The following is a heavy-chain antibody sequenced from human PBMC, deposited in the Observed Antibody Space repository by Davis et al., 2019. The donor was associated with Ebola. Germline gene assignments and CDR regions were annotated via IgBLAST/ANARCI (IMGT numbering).Heavy chain of an antibody. CDR3: TRGGEGYTSGYYDY. D-gene: IGHD6-19*01. V-gene: IGHV3-23*01. J-gene: IGHJ4*02. Sequence: GESLKISCAASGFVFRNYVMSWVRQAPGKGLEWVSTLGTSADTYYADSVKGRFTISRDNSKNTLYLQMNSLRADDTAVYYCTRGGEGYTSGYYDYWGQGALVTVSS. CDR2: LGTSADT. CDR1: GFVFRNYV.